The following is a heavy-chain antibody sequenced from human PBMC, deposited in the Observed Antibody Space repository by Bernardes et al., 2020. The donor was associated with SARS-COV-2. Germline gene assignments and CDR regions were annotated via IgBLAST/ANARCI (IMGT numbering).Heavy chain of an antibody. Sequence: SETLSLTCTVSGGSISSYYWSWIRQPPGKGLEWIGYIYYSGSTNYNPSLKSRVTISVDTSKNQFSLKLSSVTAADTAVYYCARLIHRPYYDFWSGSSVRHGLYYYGMDVWGQGTTVTVSS. J-gene: IGHJ6*02. CDR2: IYYSGST. CDR3: ARLIHRPYYDFWSGSSVRHGLYYYGMDV. V-gene: IGHV4-59*08. CDR1: GGSISSYY. D-gene: IGHD3-3*01.